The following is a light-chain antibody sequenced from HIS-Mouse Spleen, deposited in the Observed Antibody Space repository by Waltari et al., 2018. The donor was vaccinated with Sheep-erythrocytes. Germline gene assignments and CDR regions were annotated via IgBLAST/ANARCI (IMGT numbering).Light chain of an antibody. CDR2: DVS. J-gene: IGLJ1*01. Sequence: QSALTQPRSVSGSPGQSVTISCTGTSSDVGGYNYVSWYKQHPGKAPKLMIYDVSKRPSGVPDRLSGSKSGNTASLTISGLQAEDEADYYCCSYAGSYNHVFATGTKVTVL. V-gene: IGLV2-11*01. CDR1: SSDVGGYNY. CDR3: CSYAGSYNHV.